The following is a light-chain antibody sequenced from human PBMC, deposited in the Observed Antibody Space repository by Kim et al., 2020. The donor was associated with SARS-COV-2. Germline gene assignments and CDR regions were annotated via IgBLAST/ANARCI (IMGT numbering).Light chain of an antibody. Sequence: SSELTQDPAVSVVLGQTVRITCQGDSLRSYYASWYQQKPGQAPVLVIYGKNNRPSGIPDRFSGPSSGNTASLTITGAQAEDEADYYCNSRDSSGNLVVFGGGTKLTVL. J-gene: IGLJ2*01. CDR3: NSRDSSGNLVV. CDR1: SLRSYY. V-gene: IGLV3-19*01. CDR2: GKN.